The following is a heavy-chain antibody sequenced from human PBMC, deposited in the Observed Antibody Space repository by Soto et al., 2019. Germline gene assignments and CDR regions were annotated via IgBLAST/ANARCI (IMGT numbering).Heavy chain of an antibody. CDR3: AIDRVLRFLEWSHYYDGMDV. CDR2: ISSSSSYI. D-gene: IGHD3-3*01. V-gene: IGHV3-21*01. Sequence: EVQLVESGGGLVKPGGSLRLSCAASGFTFSSYSMNWVRQAPGKGLEWVSSISSSSSYIYYADSVKGRFTISRDNAKNSLYLQMNSLRAEDTAVYYCAIDRVLRFLEWSHYYDGMDVWGQGTTVTFSS. J-gene: IGHJ6*02. CDR1: GFTFSSYS.